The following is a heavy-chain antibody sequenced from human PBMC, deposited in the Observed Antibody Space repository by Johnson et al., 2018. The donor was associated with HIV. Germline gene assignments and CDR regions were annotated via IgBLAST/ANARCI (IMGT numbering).Heavy chain of an antibody. Sequence: QVQLVESGGGVVQPGRSLRLSCAASGFTFSSYGMHWVRQAPGTGLEWVAVIWYDGSNKYYADSVKGRFTISRDNSKNTLYLQMNSLRAEDTAVYFCARDRRNDYERSGYPDYDAFDIWGQGTVVTVSS. J-gene: IGHJ3*02. D-gene: IGHD3-22*01. V-gene: IGHV3-33*01. CDR2: IWYDGSNK. CDR1: GFTFSSYG. CDR3: ARDRRNDYERSGYPDYDAFDI.